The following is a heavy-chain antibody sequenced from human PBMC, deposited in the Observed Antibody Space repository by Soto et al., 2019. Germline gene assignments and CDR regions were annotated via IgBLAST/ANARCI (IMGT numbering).Heavy chain of an antibody. D-gene: IGHD2-21*01. CDR3: AKYAQPAVSIRPPDF. CDR2: MSHDGSDK. Sequence: QVQVVESGGGVVQPGRSLRLSCVASGFTFTTYGMHWVRQAPGKGLEWVALMSHDGSDKYYADSVKGRFTISRDNSKNTLSLQINSLRLEDTAVYFCAKYAQPAVSIRPPDFWGQGTLVTVSS. J-gene: IGHJ4*01. CDR1: GFTFTTYG. V-gene: IGHV3-30*18.